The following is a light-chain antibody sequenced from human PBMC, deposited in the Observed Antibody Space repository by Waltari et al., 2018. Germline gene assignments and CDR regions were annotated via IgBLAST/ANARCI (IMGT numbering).Light chain of an antibody. CDR2: GAS. CDR1: ESVTTNY. Sequence: EIVLTQSPGTLSLSQGDTATLSCRASESVTTNYLAWYQQKFGQAPRLLIYGASNRATGVTVRFSGSGSGTDFTLTITSLTPEDFAVYYCQQYGASYSVTFGQGTRLEIK. CDR3: QQYGASYSVT. J-gene: IGKJ5*01. V-gene: IGKV3-20*01.